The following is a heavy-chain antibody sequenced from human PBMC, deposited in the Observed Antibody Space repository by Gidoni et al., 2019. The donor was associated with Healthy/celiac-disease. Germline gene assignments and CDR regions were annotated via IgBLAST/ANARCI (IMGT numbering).Heavy chain of an antibody. Sequence: EVQLLEYGGGLVQPGGSLRLSCAASGFTFSSYAMTWGRQAPGKGLECVLVLSGSGGRTSYAASVQGWSTISRDNPTNPLYLQMNRLRAADPAVYYCAKVPQKEGTSRKVDYSYIDVWGKGTTVTVSS. CDR3: AKVPQKEGTSRKVDYSYIDV. V-gene: IGHV3-23*01. J-gene: IGHJ6*03. CDR1: GFTFSSYA. D-gene: IGHD2-2*01. CDR2: LSGSGGRT.